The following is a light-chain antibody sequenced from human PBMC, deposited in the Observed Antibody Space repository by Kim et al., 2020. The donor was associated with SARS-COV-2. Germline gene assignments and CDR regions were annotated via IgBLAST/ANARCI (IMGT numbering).Light chain of an antibody. J-gene: IGLJ2*01. Sequence: APGKTARLTCGGEDIGSESVHWNQQKPGQAPVVVIYYDRDRPSGIPDRFSGSNSGNTATLTITRVEAGDEADYYCQVWDTSTNHVVFGGGTQLTVL. CDR1: DIGSES. CDR3: QVWDTSTNHVV. V-gene: IGLV3-21*01. CDR2: YDR.